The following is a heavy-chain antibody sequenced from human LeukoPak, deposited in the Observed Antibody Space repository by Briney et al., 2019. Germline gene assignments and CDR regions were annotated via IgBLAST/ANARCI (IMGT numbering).Heavy chain of an antibody. CDR2: ISYDGSNK. D-gene: IGHD6-19*01. J-gene: IGHJ4*02. Sequence: GGSLRLSCAASGFTFSSYGMHWIRQAPGKGLEWVAVISYDGSNKYYADSVKGRFTISRDNSKNTLYLQMNSLRAEDTAVYYCARYAIAVAGTGFDYWGQGTLVTVSS. V-gene: IGHV3-30*03. CDR1: GFTFSSYG. CDR3: ARYAIAVAGTGFDY.